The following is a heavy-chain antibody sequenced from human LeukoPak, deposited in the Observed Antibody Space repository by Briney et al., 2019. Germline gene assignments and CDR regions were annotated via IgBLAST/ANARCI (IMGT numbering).Heavy chain of an antibody. CDR1: GYTFTGYY. D-gene: IGHD1-26*01. CDR3: ARVARSSGSYGAAFDI. J-gene: IGHJ3*02. CDR2: INPNSGGT. V-gene: IGHV1-2*06. Sequence: GASVKVSCKASGYTFTGYYMHWVRQAPGQGLEWMGRINPNSGGTNYAQKFQGRVTMTRDTSISTAYMELSRLRSDDTAVYYCARVARSSGSYGAAFDIWGQGTMLTVSS.